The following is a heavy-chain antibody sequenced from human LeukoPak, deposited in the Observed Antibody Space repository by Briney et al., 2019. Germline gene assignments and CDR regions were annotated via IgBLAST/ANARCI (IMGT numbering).Heavy chain of an antibody. D-gene: IGHD1-14*01. CDR1: GFTFSSYV. J-gene: IGHJ4*02. Sequence: GGSLRLSCAASGFTFSSYVMNWVRQAPGKGLEWVSSISSSGTYIDYADSVKGRFTISRDNAKNSLYLQMNSLRAEDTAVHYCATVPDPLAYWGQGTLVTVSS. CDR2: ISSSGTYI. CDR3: ATVPDPLAY. V-gene: IGHV3-21*01.